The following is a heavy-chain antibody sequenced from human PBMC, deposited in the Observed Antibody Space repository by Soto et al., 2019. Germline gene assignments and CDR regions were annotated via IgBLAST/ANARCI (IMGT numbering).Heavy chain of an antibody. CDR3: ARGALTTYFDY. Sequence: PSETLSLTCAVYGGSISSYYWSWIRQPPAKGLEWIGYLYNSGSTNYNPSLKSRVTISVDTSKNQFSLNLSSVTAADAAVYYCARGALTTYFDYWGQGTLVTVSS. V-gene: IGHV4-59*01. CDR2: LYNSGST. CDR1: GGSISSYY. J-gene: IGHJ4*02.